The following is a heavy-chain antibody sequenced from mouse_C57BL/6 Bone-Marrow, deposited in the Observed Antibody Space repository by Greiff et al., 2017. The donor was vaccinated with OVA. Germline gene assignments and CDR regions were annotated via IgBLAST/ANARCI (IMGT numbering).Heavy chain of an antibody. Sequence: QVQLQQPGAELVMPGASVKLSCKASGYTFTSYWMHWVKQRPGQGLEWIGEIDPSDSYTNYNQKFKGKSTLTVDKSSSTAYMQLSSLTSEDSAVYYGARETTVVPYYFDYWGQGTTLTVSS. V-gene: IGHV1-69*01. CDR3: ARETTVVPYYFDY. D-gene: IGHD1-1*01. CDR2: IDPSDSYT. CDR1: GYTFTSYW. J-gene: IGHJ2*01.